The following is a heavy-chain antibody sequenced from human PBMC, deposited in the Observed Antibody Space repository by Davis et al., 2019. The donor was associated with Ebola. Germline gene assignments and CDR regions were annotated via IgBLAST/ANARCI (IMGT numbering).Heavy chain of an antibody. CDR1: GYPFTSYY. Sequence: ASVKVSCKASGYPFTSYYIHWVRQSPGQRLEWMGWINAGNGHTKYSRTFQGRVTFTRDTSATTAYMEVTSLRFDDTSVYYCARISAQEVDYWGQGTLVTVSS. D-gene: IGHD3-10*01. CDR3: ARISAQEVDY. CDR2: INAGNGHT. V-gene: IGHV1-3*01. J-gene: IGHJ4*02.